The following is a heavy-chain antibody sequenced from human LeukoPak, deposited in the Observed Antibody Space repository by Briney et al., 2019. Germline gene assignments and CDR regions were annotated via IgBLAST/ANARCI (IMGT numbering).Heavy chain of an antibody. CDR1: GGSISSYY. CDR2: IYYSGST. V-gene: IGHV4-59*01. J-gene: IGHJ4*02. D-gene: IGHD3-10*01. Sequence: PSETLSLTCTVSGGSISSYYWSWIRQPPGKGLEWIGYIYYSGSTNYNPSLKSRVTISVDTSKNQFSLKLSSVTAADTAVYYCARIRRYGSGSYYFDYWGQGTLVTVSS. CDR3: ARIRRYGSGSYYFDY.